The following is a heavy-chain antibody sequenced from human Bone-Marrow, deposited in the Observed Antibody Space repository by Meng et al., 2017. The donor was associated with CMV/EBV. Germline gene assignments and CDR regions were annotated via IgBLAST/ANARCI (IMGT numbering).Heavy chain of an antibody. Sequence: GESLKISCAASRFTFSKYTMNWVRQAPGKGLEWVSFISTSSSYKFHADSVKGRFTISRDNAKNSLYMQMNSLRAEDTAVYYCAKDLTEYSGSYYRRSPSLGGMDVWGHGTKVTVS. J-gene: IGHJ6*02. V-gene: IGHV3-21*04. D-gene: IGHD1-26*01. CDR3: AKDLTEYSGSYYRRSPSLGGMDV. CDR1: RFTFSKYT. CDR2: ISTSSSYK.